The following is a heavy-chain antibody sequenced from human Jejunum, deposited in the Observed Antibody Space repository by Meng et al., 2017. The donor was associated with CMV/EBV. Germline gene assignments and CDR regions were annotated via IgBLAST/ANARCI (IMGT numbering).Heavy chain of an antibody. Sequence: DQLGQAGVKVRQPVASLNGACKAAAYTYPDYGITWVRQAPGQGLGGMGRISAYDGNRKYAQTSQGRVTMATGTTTSTAYMEFRSLGSDDTAVNYCARVEVGVTSGHYWGQGTLVTVSS. V-gene: IGHV1-18*01. CDR1: AYTYPDYG. CDR2: ISAYDGNR. CDR3: ARVEVGVTSGHY. J-gene: IGHJ4*02. D-gene: IGHD3-10*01.